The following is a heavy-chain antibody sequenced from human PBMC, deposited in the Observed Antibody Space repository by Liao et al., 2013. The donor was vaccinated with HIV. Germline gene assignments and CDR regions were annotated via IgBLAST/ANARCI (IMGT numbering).Heavy chain of an antibody. CDR1: GGSLSGDY. CDR2: IYTTGGT. CDR3: ASERAAAVAEYVQH. Sequence: QVQLHQWGEGLLRPSETLSLTCAVYGGSLSGDYWSWIRQPAGKGLEWIGRIYTTGGTNYNPSLKSRITISVDTPKNQFSLKLNSVTAADTAVYYCASERAAAVAEYVQHWGQGTLVTVSS. J-gene: IGHJ1*01. D-gene: IGHD6-13*01. V-gene: IGHV4-59*10.